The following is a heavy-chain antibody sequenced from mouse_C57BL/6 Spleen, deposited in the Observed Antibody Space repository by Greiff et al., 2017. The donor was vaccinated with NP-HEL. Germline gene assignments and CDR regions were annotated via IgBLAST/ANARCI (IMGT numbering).Heavy chain of an antibody. D-gene: IGHD4-1*01. J-gene: IGHJ4*01. Sequence: QVQLQQPGAELVRPGTSVKLSCKASGYTFTSYWMHWVKQRPGQGLEWIGVIDPSDSYTNYNQKFKGKATLTVDTSSSTAYMQISSLTSEDSAVYYCASGTLAMDYWGQGTSVTVSS. CDR2: IDPSDSYT. CDR1: GYTFTSYW. CDR3: ASGTLAMDY. V-gene: IGHV1-59*01.